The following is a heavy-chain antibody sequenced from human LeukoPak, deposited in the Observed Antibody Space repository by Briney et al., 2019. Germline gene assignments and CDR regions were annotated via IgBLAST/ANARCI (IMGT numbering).Heavy chain of an antibody. J-gene: IGHJ3*02. CDR3: TREGVYFDWLVDAFDI. Sequence: PGGSLRLSCTASGFTFGDYAMSWFRQAPGKGLEWVGFIRSKAYGGTTEYAASVKGRFTISRDDSKSIAYLQMNSLKTEDTAVYYCTREGVYFDWLVDAFDIWGQGTMVTVSS. V-gene: IGHV3-49*03. D-gene: IGHD3-9*01. CDR1: GFTFGDYA. CDR2: IRSKAYGGTT.